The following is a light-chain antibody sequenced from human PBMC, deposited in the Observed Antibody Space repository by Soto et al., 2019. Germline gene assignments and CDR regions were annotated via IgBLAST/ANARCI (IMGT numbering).Light chain of an antibody. V-gene: IGLV3-1*01. J-gene: IGLJ2*01. CDR2: QDR. CDR3: QARDTSVV. CDR1: KLGDKF. Sequence: SSELTQPPSVSVSPGQTASISCSGDKLGDKFTSWYQQKPGQPPVLVIYQDRKRPSGIPERFSGSNSGTTATLTISGTQPMDEADYYCQARDTSVVFGGGTKLTVL.